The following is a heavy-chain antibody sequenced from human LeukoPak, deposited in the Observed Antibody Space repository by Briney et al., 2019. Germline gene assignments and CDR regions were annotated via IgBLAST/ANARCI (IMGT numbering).Heavy chain of an antibody. V-gene: IGHV3-21*01. Sequence: GGSLRLSCAASGFTFSSYSMNWVRQAPGKGLEWVSSISSSSSYIYYADSVKGRFTISRDNAKKSLYLQMNSLRAEDTAVYYCAELGITMIGGVWGKGTTVTISS. J-gene: IGHJ6*04. CDR2: ISSSSSYI. CDR3: AELGITMIGGV. D-gene: IGHD3-10*02. CDR1: GFTFSSYS.